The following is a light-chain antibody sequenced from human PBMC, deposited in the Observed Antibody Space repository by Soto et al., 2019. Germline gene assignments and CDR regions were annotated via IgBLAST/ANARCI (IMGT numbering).Light chain of an antibody. CDR3: CSYTSSATRL. CDR1: SSDVGGYNY. Sequence: QSVLTQPASVSGSPGQSITISCTGTSSDVGGYNYVSRYQQHPGKAPKVVIYEVSNRPSGISHRFSGSKSGNTASLTISGLQAEDEADYYCCSYTSSATRLFGGGTQLTVL. V-gene: IGLV2-14*01. CDR2: EVS. J-gene: IGLJ2*01.